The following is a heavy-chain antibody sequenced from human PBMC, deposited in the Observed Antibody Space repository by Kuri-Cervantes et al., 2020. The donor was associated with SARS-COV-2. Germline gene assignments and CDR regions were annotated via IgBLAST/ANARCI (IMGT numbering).Heavy chain of an antibody. D-gene: IGHD5-12*01. CDR1: GFTFSSYS. V-gene: IGHV3-21*01. CDR3: ARAQRGLMVALDY. Sequence: GGSLRLSCAASGFTFSSYSMNWVRQAPGKGLEWVSTISSSSSYIYYADSVKGRFTISRDNAKNSLYLQMNSLRDEDTAVYYCARAQRGLMVALDYWGQGTLVTVSS. CDR2: ISSSSSYI. J-gene: IGHJ4*02.